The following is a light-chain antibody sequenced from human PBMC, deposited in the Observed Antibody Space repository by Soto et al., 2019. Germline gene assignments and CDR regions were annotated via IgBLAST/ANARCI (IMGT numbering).Light chain of an antibody. CDR1: QSISDW. CDR2: KAS. J-gene: IGKJ2*01. Sequence: TQSPATLSLSPGERATLSCRASQSISDWLAWYQQKPGKAPKLLIYKASSLQSGVPSRFSGSGSGTEFTLTISSLQPDDFATYYCQQYNSYWGTFGQGTKLEIK. V-gene: IGKV1-5*03. CDR3: QQYNSYWGT.